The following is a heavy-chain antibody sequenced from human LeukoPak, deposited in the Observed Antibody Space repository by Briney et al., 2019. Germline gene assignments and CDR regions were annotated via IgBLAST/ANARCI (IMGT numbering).Heavy chain of an antibody. CDR3: AKAGPSLYDFWSGAAFHI. D-gene: IGHD3-3*01. V-gene: IGHV3-23*01. CDR1: GFTFSSYA. J-gene: IGHJ3*02. Sequence: GGSLTLSCAASGFTFSSYAMSWVRQAPGKGLEWVSAISGSGGSTYYADSVKGRFTISRDNSKNTLYLQMNSLRAEDTAVYYCAKAGPSLYDFWSGAAFHIWGQGTMVTVSS. CDR2: ISGSGGST.